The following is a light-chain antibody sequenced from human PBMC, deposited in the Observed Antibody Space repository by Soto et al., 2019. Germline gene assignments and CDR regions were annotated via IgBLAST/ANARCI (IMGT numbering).Light chain of an antibody. CDR1: QSIGRY. CDR2: AAS. J-gene: IGKJ4*01. Sequence: DIQMTQSPSSLSASVGDRVTITCRASQSIGRYLTWYQQTPGRAPKFLISAASSLQSGVPSRFSGSGSGTDFTLTISSLQPEDFATYYCQQSYYTPLTFGGGTKVEIK. V-gene: IGKV1-39*01. CDR3: QQSYYTPLT.